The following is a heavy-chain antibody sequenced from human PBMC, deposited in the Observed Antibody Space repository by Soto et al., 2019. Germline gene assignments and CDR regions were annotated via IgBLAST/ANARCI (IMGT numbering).Heavy chain of an antibody. J-gene: IGHJ5*02. CDR2: ISYDGSNK. V-gene: IGHV3-30-3*01. Sequence: PWGSLRLSCAASGFTFSSYAMHWVRQAPGKGLEWVAVISYDGSNKYYADSVKGRFTISRGNSKNTLYLQMNSLRAEDTAVYYCARGANWFDPWGQGTLVTVSS. CDR3: ARGANWFDP. CDR1: GFTFSSYA.